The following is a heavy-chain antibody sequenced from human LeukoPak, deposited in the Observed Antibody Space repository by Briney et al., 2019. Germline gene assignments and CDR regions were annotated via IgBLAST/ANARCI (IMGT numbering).Heavy chain of an antibody. CDR1: GGSFRGYY. Sequence: SETLSLTCAVYGGSFRGYYWSWIRQPPGKGLEWIGEINHSGSTNYNPSLTRRVTISVDTSKNQFSLKLSSVTAADTAVYYCARAFTYYDFWSGYLGRYFDYWGQGTLVTVSS. J-gene: IGHJ4*02. V-gene: IGHV4-34*01. D-gene: IGHD3-3*01. CDR2: INHSGST. CDR3: ARAFTYYDFWSGYLGRYFDY.